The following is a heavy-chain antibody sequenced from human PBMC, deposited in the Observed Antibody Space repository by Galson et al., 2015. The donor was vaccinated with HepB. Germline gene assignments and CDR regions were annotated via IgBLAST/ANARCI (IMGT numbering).Heavy chain of an antibody. CDR3: ARDDVLGATTGGVFDY. D-gene: IGHD1-26*01. Sequence: SLRLSCAASGFTFSSYSMNWVRQAPGKGLEWVSYISSSSSTIYYADSVKGRFTISRDNAKNSLYLQMNSLRAEDTAVYYCARDDVLGATTGGVFDYWGQGTLVTVSS. J-gene: IGHJ4*02. V-gene: IGHV3-48*01. CDR1: GFTFSSYS. CDR2: ISSSSSTI.